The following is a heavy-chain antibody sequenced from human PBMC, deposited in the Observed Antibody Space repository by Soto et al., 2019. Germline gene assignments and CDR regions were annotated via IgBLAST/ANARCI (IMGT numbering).Heavy chain of an antibody. V-gene: IGHV4-31*03. J-gene: IGHJ4*02. CDR3: ARGSYSSGWYRVIDY. CDR1: GGSISSGGYY. Sequence: QVQLQESGPGLVKPSQTLSLTCTVSGGSISSGGYYWSWIRQHPGKGLEWIGYIYYSGSTYYNPSLKSRFTITVDTSKNPFALKLSSVTAADTAVYYCARGSYSSGWYRVIDYWGQGTLVTVSS. CDR2: IYYSGST. D-gene: IGHD6-19*01.